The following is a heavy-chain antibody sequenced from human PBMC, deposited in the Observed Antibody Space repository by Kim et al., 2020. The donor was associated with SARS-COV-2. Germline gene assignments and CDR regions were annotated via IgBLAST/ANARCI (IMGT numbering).Heavy chain of an antibody. CDR2: IYYSGST. J-gene: IGHJ4*02. CDR3: ARGRYDILTGYGREGLDY. V-gene: IGHV4-31*03. D-gene: IGHD3-9*01. CDR1: GGSISSGDYY. Sequence: SETLSLTCTVSGGSISSGDYYWSWIRQHPGKGLEWIGYIYYSGSTYYNPSLKSRVTISVDTSKNQFSLKLSSVTAADTAVYYCARGRYDILTGYGREGLDYWGQGTLVTVSS.